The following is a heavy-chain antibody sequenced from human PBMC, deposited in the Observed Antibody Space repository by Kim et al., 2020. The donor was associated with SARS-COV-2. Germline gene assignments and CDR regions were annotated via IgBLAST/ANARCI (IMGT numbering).Heavy chain of an antibody. Sequence: GRFTISRDNAQNSLSLQMNSLRAEDTAVYYCATSSYDILTGYFYGMDVWGQGTTVTVSS. V-gene: IGHV3-11*06. D-gene: IGHD3-9*01. J-gene: IGHJ6*02. CDR3: ATSSYDILTGYFYGMDV.